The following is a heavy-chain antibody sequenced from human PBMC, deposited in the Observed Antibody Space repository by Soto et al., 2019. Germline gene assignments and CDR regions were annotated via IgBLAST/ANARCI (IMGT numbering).Heavy chain of an antibody. CDR2: IWYAGSNK. V-gene: IGHV3-33*01. CDR1: GFTFSSYG. J-gene: IGHJ4*02. Sequence: QVQMVESGGGVVQPGRSLRLSCAASGFTFSSYGMHWVRQAPGKGLEWVAVIWYAGSNKYYADSVKGRFTISRDSSRNTRYLQINSLRAEDTDVYYGARGGSSGYSDYWVQGTLVTVFS. CDR3: ARGGSSGYSDY. D-gene: IGHD3-22*01.